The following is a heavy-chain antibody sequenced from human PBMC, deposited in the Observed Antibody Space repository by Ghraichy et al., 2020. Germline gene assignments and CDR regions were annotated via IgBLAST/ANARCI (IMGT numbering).Heavy chain of an antibody. CDR3: ARAVHGLGANYFDY. Sequence: GESPNISCSASGFTFSTYWINWVRQAPGKGLEWVANIKQGGTEKYYANSVKGRFTISRDNAKNSLFLQMNSLRAEDTAVYYCARAVHGLGANYFDYWGQGTLVTVSS. CDR2: IKQGGTEK. CDR1: GFTFSTYW. D-gene: IGHD3-16*01. J-gene: IGHJ4*02. V-gene: IGHV3-7*01.